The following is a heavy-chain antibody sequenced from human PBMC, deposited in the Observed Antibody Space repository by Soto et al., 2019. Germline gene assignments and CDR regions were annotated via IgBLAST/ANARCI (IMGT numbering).Heavy chain of an antibody. CDR2: IYYSGST. J-gene: IGHJ6*02. CDR3: ARHVGYSYGSYYYYYDMDV. V-gene: IGHV4-39*01. CDR1: GGSISSSSYY. Sequence: SETLSLTCTVSGGSISSSSYYWGWIRQPPGKGLEWIGSIYYSGSTYYNPSLKSRVTISVDTSKNQFSLKLSSVTAADTAVYYCARHVGYSYGSYYYYYDMDVWGQGTTVTVSS. D-gene: IGHD5-18*01.